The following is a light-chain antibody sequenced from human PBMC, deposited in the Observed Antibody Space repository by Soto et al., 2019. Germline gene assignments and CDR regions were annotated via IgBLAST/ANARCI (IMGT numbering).Light chain of an antibody. CDR2: DAS. J-gene: IGKJ3*01. CDR1: QTIDNT. CDR3: QQRSNWPT. V-gene: IGKV3-15*01. Sequence: EIVMTQSPATLSLSPGERATLSCRASQTIDNTLAWYQRKPGQAPRLLIYDASTRATGVPARFSGSGSGTDFTLTISSLQSEDFAVYYCQQRSNWPTFGPGTKVDIK.